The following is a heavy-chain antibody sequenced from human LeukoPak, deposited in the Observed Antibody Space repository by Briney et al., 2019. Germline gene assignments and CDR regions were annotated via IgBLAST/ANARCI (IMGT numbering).Heavy chain of an antibody. V-gene: IGHV3-9*01. CDR3: AKELSGSYYYYYGMDV. CDR2: ISWNSGSI. D-gene: IGHD1-26*01. CDR1: GFTFDDCD. J-gene: IGHJ6*02. Sequence: GGSLRLSFAASGFTFDDCDMHWARQAPGKGLEWVSGISWNSGSIGYADSVKGRFTISRDNAKNSLYLQMNSLRAEDTALYYCAKELSGSYYYYYGMDVWGQGTTVTVSS.